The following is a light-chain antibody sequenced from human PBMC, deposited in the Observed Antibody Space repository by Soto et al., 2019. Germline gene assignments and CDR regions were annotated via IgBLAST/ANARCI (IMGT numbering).Light chain of an antibody. J-gene: IGKJ5*01. CDR2: DAS. CDR3: QQFNSL. Sequence: IQVTQSPSSLSSSIGDTVTLSCRASQGIATGLAWFQQKPGAPPKLLIYDASTLERGIPSRFSGRGSGTHFILTINNLQPEDFATYYCQQFNSLFGQGTRLYIK. V-gene: IGKV1-13*02. CDR1: QGIATG.